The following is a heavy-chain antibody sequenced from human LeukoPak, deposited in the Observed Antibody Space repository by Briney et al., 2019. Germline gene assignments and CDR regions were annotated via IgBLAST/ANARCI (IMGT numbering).Heavy chain of an antibody. CDR3: ARDGSNWNDFDY. V-gene: IGHV3-7*04. CDR1: GFTFSSYL. J-gene: IGHJ4*02. Sequence: PGGSLRLSCAASGFTFSSYLMTWVRQAPGKGLEWVANIKEDGSDQRYVDSVKGRFTISRGSAKNSMYLQMNSLRAEDTAVYYCARDGSNWNDFDYWGQGTLVTVSS. D-gene: IGHD1-1*01. CDR2: IKEDGSDQ.